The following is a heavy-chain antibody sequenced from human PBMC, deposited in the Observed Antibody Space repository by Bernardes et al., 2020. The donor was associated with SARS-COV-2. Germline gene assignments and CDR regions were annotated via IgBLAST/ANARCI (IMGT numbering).Heavy chain of an antibody. V-gene: IGHV3-66*02. CDR3: ARDLTIMGMDI. CDR1: GFTVSNDF. Sequence: GSLRLSCAASGFTVSNDFINWVRQAPGKGLEWVSGIYSGTDIKYADSVKGRFTISRDNSKNTVYLQMNSLRPEDTAVYYCARDLTIMGMDIWGHGTTVKVPS. J-gene: IGHJ6*02. CDR2: IYSGTDI. D-gene: IGHD5-12*01.